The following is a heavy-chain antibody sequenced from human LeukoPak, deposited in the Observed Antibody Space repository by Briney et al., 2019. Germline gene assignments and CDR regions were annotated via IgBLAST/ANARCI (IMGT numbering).Heavy chain of an antibody. CDR1: GFTFSSYA. Sequence: PGGSLRLSCAASGFTFSSYAIHWVRQAPGKGLEWVAVISFDGTDAFYADSVKGRFTISRDNSKNTLYLQMNSLKNEDTAVYYCVTEVSGSFPTWGQGTLVTVSS. CDR3: VTEVSGSFPT. J-gene: IGHJ4*02. D-gene: IGHD1-26*01. V-gene: IGHV3-30*04. CDR2: ISFDGTDA.